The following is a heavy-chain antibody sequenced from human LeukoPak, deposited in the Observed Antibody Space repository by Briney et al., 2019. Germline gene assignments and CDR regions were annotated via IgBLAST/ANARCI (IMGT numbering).Heavy chain of an antibody. CDR3: TTDWGTGKYDVRAFDL. Sequence: GGSLRLSCAASGFNFAGAWMNWVRQAPGKGLEWVCRIKRTDAGTTEYAAPVKGRIIISKADSKNTLYLQMNSRKTEDTAVYYCTTDWGTGKYDVRAFDLWGQGTMVTVSS. CDR1: GFNFAGAW. CDR2: IKRTDAGTT. D-gene: IGHD3-16*01. J-gene: IGHJ3*01. V-gene: IGHV3-15*01.